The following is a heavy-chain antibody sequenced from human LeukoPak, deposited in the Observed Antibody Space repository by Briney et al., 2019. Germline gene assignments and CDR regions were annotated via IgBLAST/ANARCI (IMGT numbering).Heavy chain of an antibody. CDR2: IYHSGST. V-gene: IGHV4-30-2*01. CDR3: ARMYYYSSGHFDY. J-gene: IGHJ4*02. D-gene: IGHD3-10*01. Sequence: PSQTLSLTCAVSGGSISSGGYSWSWIRQPPGKGLEWIGYIYHSGSTYYNPSLKSRVTISVDRSKNQFSLKLSSVTAADTAVYYCARMYYYSSGHFDYWGQGTLVTVSS. CDR1: GGSISSGGYS.